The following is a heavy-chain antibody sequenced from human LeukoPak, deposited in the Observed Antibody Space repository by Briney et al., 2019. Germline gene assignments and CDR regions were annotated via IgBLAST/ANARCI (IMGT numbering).Heavy chain of an antibody. Sequence: SETLSLTCTVSGGSISSSYYYWGWIRRPPGKGLEWIGSIYYSGSTYYNPSLKSRVTISVDTSKNQFSLKLRSVTAADTAVYYCARHPSGYDSSGYYSDYFDYWGQGTLVTVSS. J-gene: IGHJ4*02. D-gene: IGHD3-22*01. CDR2: IYYSGST. V-gene: IGHV4-39*01. CDR3: ARHPSGYDSSGYYSDYFDY. CDR1: GGSISSSYYY.